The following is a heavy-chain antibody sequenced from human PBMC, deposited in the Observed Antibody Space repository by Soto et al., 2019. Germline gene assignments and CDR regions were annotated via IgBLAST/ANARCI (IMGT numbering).Heavy chain of an antibody. D-gene: IGHD2-2*03. J-gene: IGHJ4*02. Sequence: GGSLRLSCAASGFTFSDYSMSWVRQAPGERLEWVPIINGNATTTFYADSVKGRFTTSRDNSKNTVYLQMNSLRAGDTGIYYCAKTHEIGSTRSFDYWGQGILVSVAS. CDR2: INGNATTT. CDR3: AKTHEIGSTRSFDY. V-gene: IGHV3-23*01. CDR1: GFTFSDYS.